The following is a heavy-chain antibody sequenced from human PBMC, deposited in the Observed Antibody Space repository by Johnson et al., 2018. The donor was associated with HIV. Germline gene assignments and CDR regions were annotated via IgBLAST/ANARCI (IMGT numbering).Heavy chain of an antibody. CDR2: ISWNSGSI. D-gene: IGHD2/OR15-2a*01. CDR1: GFTFDDYA. Sequence: VQLVESGGGLVQPGRSLRLSCAASGFTFDDYAMHWVRQAPGKGLEWVSGISWNSGSIGYADSVKGRFTISRDNAKNSLSLQMNSLRAEDTALYYCAKDTTFSSSHAFDIWGQGTMVNVSS. V-gene: IGHV3-9*01. CDR3: AKDTTFSSSHAFDI. J-gene: IGHJ3*02.